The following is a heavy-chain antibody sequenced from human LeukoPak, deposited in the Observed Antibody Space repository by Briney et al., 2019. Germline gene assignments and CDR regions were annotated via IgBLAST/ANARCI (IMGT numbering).Heavy chain of an antibody. V-gene: IGHV1-2*02. CDR2: IYPNSGGT. D-gene: IGHD3-10*01. CDR1: GYTFTDYY. J-gene: IGHJ4*02. Sequence: APVTVSCKASGYTFTDYYMHWVRQAPGQGLEWMGWIYPNSGGTNYAQNFQGRVTMTRDTSISTAYMGLSRLRSDDTAVYFCARGRSDYYLDSWGQGTLVTVSS. CDR3: ARGRSDYYLDS.